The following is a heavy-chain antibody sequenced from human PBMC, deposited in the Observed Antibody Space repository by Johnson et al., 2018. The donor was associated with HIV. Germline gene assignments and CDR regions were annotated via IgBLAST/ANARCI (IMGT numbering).Heavy chain of an antibody. V-gene: IGHV3-43D*03. D-gene: IGHD3-10*01. CDR2: ISRDGAIT. CDR3: ARAEMYEGRGGDVAFDI. J-gene: IGHJ3*02. CDR1: GFTFDDYA. Sequence: EVQLVESGGVVVQPGGSLRLSCAASGFTFDDYAMHWVRQAPGNGLESVSLISRDGAITHSADSVKGRFTISRDNCRNSLYLQMTCLRPEDTALSYCARAEMYEGRGGDVAFDIWGGGTMVTVSS.